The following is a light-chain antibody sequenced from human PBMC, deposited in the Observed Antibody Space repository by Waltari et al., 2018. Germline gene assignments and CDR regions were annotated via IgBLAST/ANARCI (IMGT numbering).Light chain of an antibody. CDR3: QQRSNWLT. CDR2: DAS. J-gene: IGKJ4*01. V-gene: IGKV3-11*01. Sequence: EIVLTQSPATLSLSPGERATLSCRASQSVSSYLAWYQRNPGQAPRLLTYDASNRATGIPARFSGSGSGTDFTLTISSLEPEDFAVYYCQQRSNWLTFGGGTKVEIK. CDR1: QSVSSY.